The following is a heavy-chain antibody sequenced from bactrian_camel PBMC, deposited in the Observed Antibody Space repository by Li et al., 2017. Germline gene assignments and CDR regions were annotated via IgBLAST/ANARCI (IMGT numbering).Heavy chain of an antibody. D-gene: IGHD5*01. Sequence: HVQLVESGGGSVHHGGSLRLSCVASGHTFSSGCMGWFRQAPGKGLEWVSSLYNDGSTYYTDSVKGRFTISRDNVKKMLYLQMNSLKPEDTAVYYCAADPSRELWVGYPPYKYWGQGTQVTVS. V-gene: IGHV3-2*01. J-gene: IGHJ4*01. CDR1: GHTFSSGC. CDR3: AADPSRELWVGYPPYKY. CDR2: LYNDGST.